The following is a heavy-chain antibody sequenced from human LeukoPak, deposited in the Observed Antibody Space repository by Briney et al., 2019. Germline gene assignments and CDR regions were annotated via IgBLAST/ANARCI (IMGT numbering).Heavy chain of an antibody. D-gene: IGHD2-21*01. J-gene: IGHJ6*04. CDR1: GFSFSSYD. CDR3: ARGLNSAFDV. CDR2: ISTSGHSI. Sequence: GGSLRLSCVGSGFSFSSYDMNWVRQSPGKGLEWISYISTSGHSIYYSESVRGRFAISRDNARSSLSLQMAGLTAEDTAVYYCARGLNSAFDVWGNGTTVTVSS. V-gene: IGHV3-48*01.